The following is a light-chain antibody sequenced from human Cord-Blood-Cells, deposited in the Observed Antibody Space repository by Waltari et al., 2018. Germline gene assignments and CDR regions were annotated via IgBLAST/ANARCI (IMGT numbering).Light chain of an antibody. CDR1: KLGDKY. J-gene: IGLJ2*01. V-gene: IGLV3-1*01. Sequence: SYELTQPPSVPVYPGQTASITCSGYKLGDKYACWYQQKPGQSPVLVIYQDSKRPSGIPERFSGSNSGNTATLTISGTQAMDEADYYCQAWDSSTAVFGGGTKLTVL. CDR3: QAWDSSTAV. CDR2: QDS.